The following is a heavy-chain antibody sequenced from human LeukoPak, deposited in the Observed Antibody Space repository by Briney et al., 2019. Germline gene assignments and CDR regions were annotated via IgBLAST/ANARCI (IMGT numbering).Heavy chain of an antibody. CDR1: GYTFTSYG. D-gene: IGHD3-3*01. V-gene: IGHV1-18*01. J-gene: IGHJ2*01. Sequence: ASVKVSCKASGYTFTSYGISCVRQAPGQGLEWMGWISAYNGNTNYAQKLQGRVTMTTDTSTSTAYMELRSLRSDDTAVYYCAADHPNTITIFGVVDYWYFDLWGRGTLVTVSS. CDR2: ISAYNGNT. CDR3: AADHPNTITIFGVVDYWYFDL.